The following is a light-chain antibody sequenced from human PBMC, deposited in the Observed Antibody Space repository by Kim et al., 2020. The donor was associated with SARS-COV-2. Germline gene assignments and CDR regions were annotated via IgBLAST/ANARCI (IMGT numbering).Light chain of an antibody. J-gene: IGLJ3*02. V-gene: IGLV2-14*03. Sequence: GQSITISCTGTSRDVGGWNYVSWYQQHPGKAPKLMIYDVTNRPSGVSNRFSGSKSGNTASLTISGLQAEDDADYYCSSYSSTNTWVFGGGTQLTVL. CDR1: SRDVGGWNY. CDR2: DVT. CDR3: SSYSSTNTWV.